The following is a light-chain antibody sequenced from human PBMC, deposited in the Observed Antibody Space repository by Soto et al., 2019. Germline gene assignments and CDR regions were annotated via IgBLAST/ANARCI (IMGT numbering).Light chain of an antibody. Sequence: DIMMTQSPDSLDVSLGERATINCKSSQSVLYSSNNKNYLAWYQQKPGQPPKLLIYWASTRESGVPDRFSGSGSGTDFTLTISSLQAEDVAVYYCQQYYSTPITFGQGTRLEIK. CDR3: QQYYSTPIT. V-gene: IGKV4-1*01. J-gene: IGKJ5*01. CDR1: QSVLYSSNNKNY. CDR2: WAS.